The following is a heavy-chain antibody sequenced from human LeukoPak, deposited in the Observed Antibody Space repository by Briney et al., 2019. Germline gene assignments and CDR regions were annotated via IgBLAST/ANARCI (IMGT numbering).Heavy chain of an antibody. Sequence: GGSLRLSCAASGFTFSSYGMHWVRQAPGKGLEWVAVISYDGSNKYYADSVKGRFTIPRDNSKNTLYLQMNSLRAEDTAVYYCAKDSVYGSGSYYGMDVWGKGTTVTVSS. D-gene: IGHD3-10*01. J-gene: IGHJ6*04. V-gene: IGHV3-30*18. CDR3: AKDSVYGSGSYYGMDV. CDR2: ISYDGSNK. CDR1: GFTFSSYG.